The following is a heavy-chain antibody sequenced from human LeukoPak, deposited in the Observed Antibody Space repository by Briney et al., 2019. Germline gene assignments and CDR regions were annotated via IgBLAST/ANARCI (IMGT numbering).Heavy chain of an antibody. CDR1: GFTFDDYA. D-gene: IGHD2-2*01. CDR2: ISWNSGSI. Sequence: PGRSLRLSCAASGFTFDDYAMPWVRHAPGKGLEWVSGISWNSGSIGYADSVKGRFTISRDNAKNSLYLQMNSLRAEDTALYYCAKADDYCSSTSCYFGFWSYYFDYWGQGTLVTVSS. V-gene: IGHV3-9*01. CDR3: AKADDYCSSTSCYFGFWSYYFDY. J-gene: IGHJ4*02.